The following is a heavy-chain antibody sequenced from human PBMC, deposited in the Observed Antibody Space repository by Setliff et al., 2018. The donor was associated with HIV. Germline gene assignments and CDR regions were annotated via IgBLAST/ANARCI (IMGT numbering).Heavy chain of an antibody. CDR1: GGTFSSYA. Sequence: KASGGTFSSYAISWVRQAPGQGLEWMGGIIPIFGAANYAQKFQGRVTITADESTSTAYMELSSLRSEDTAVYYCARGDTPSYYYYYYMDVWGKGTTVTVSS. J-gene: IGHJ6*03. V-gene: IGHV1-69*01. D-gene: IGHD2-15*01. CDR2: IIPIFGAA. CDR3: ARGDTPSYYYYYYMDV.